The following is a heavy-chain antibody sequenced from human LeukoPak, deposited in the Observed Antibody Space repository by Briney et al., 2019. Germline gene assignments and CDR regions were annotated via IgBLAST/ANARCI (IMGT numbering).Heavy chain of an antibody. CDR1: GFTFSTYA. CDR2: IWPDGSKK. CDR3: AKISSSAESNFDY. J-gene: IGHJ4*02. V-gene: IGHV3-30*02. Sequence: GGSLRLSCAATGFTFSTYAMHWVRQAPGKGLEWVAFIWPDGSKKYYADSVKGRFAISRENSKNTVYLQMNDLRPEDTALYFCAKISSSAESNFDYWGQGTLLTVSS. D-gene: IGHD6-25*01.